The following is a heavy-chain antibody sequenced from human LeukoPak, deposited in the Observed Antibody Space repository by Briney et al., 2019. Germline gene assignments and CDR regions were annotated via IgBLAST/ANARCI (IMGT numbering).Heavy chain of an antibody. CDR3: ARVSSDYYYYMDV. CDR1: GYTFTGYY. CDR2: INPNSGGT. D-gene: IGHD3-10*01. V-gene: IGHV1-2*02. J-gene: IGHJ6*03. Sequence: ASVKVSCKASGYTFTGYYMHWVRQAPGQGLEWMGWINPNSGGTNYAQKFQGRVTMTRDTSISTAYMELSRLRSDDTAVYYCARVSSDYYYYMDVWGKGTTVTVSS.